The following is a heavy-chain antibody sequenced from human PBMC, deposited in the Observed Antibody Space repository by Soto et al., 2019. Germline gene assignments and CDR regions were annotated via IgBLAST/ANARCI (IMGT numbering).Heavy chain of an antibody. D-gene: IGHD3-10*01. CDR1: GGSFSGYY. CDR3: ARGLLLWFGELARLGGYYCYMDI. Sequence: QVQLQQWGAGLLKPSETLSLTCAVYGGSFSGYYWSWIRQTPGKGLEWIGEINDSGSTKNNPAHKSRVIILVDTPNNQFSLKLSSVTAAKTAVYYCARGLLLWFGELARLGGYYCYMDIWGKGTTVTVSS. V-gene: IGHV4-34*01. J-gene: IGHJ6*03. CDR2: INDSGST.